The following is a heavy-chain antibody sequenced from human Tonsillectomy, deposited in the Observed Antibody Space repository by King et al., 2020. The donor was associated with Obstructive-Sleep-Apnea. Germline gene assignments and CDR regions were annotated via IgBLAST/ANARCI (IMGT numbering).Heavy chain of an antibody. V-gene: IGHV4-61*01. J-gene: IGHJ4*02. CDR1: GGSVSSSSYY. CDR2: IYYTGST. CDR3: ARGDYGAYADFDY. Sequence: VQLQESGPGLVKPSETLSLTCTVSGGSVSSSSYYWSWIRQPPGKGLEWIGYIYYTGSTNYSPSLKSRVTISVDTSKNQFSLNLYSMTAADTAVYFCARGDYGAYADFDYWGQGILVTVSS. D-gene: IGHD4-17*01.